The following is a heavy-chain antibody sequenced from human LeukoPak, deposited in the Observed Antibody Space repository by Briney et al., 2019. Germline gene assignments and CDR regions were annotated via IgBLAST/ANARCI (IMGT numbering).Heavy chain of an antibody. CDR3: ARPGAFTMVRGVTSYFDY. CDR1: GYTFTGYY. CDR2: INPNSGGT. V-gene: IGHV1-2*02. D-gene: IGHD3-10*01. Sequence: ASVKVSCKASGYTFTGYYMHWVRQAPGQGLERMGWINPNSGGTNYAQKFQGRVTMTRDTSISTAYMELSRLRSDDTAVYYCARPGAFTMVRGVTSYFDYWGQGTLVTVSS. J-gene: IGHJ4*02.